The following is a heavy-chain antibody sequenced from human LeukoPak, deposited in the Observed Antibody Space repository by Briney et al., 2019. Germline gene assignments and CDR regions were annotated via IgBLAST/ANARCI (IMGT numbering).Heavy chain of an antibody. D-gene: IGHD4-11*01. CDR3: ARYPTVTHDAFDI. CDR1: GGSIRSSSYY. J-gene: IGHJ3*02. V-gene: IGHV4-31*03. CDR2: IYYSGST. Sequence: TSETLSLTCTVSGGSIRSSSYYWSWIRQHPGKGLEWIGYIYYSGSTYYNPSLKSRVTISVDTSKNQFSLKLSSVTAADTAVYYCARYPTVTHDAFDIWGQGTMVTVSS.